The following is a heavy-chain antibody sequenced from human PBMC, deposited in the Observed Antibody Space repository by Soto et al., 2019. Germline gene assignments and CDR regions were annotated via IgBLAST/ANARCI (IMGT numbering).Heavy chain of an antibody. V-gene: IGHV3-30-3*01. CDR1: GFTFSSYA. J-gene: IGHJ4*02. CDR3: ARDRGYGGYDPIDY. D-gene: IGHD5-12*01. Sequence: QVQLVESGGGVVQPGRSLRLSCAASGFTFSSYAMHWVRQAPGKGLEWVAVISYDGSNKYYADSVKGRFTISRDNSKNTLYRQMNRLRAEDTAVYYCARDRGYGGYDPIDYWGQGTLVTVSS. CDR2: ISYDGSNK.